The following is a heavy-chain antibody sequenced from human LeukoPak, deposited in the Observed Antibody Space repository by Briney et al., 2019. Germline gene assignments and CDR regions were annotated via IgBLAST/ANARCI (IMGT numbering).Heavy chain of an antibody. CDR3: ARDLRICPRKYDSSSHPFDY. CDR2: PCGSDAAT. CDR1: GFTFNTYG. J-gene: IGHJ4*02. D-gene: IGHD3-22*01. V-gene: IGHV3-23*01. Sequence: GRSLRLSCAASGFTFNTYGMNWVRQAPRTGMGLVSCPCGSDAATYYADSVKGRFTISRDNSKDILYLQMNSLRAEDTAIYYCARDLRICPRKYDSSSHPFDYWGQGTLVTVSS.